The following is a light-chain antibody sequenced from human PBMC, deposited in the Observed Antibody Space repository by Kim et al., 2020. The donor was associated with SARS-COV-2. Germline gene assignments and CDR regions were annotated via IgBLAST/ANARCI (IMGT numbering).Light chain of an antibody. J-gene: IGKJ1*01. V-gene: IGKV3-15*01. CDR1: QSVGTN. Sequence: EMAVTQSPATLSVSPGERATLSCRASQSVGTNLAWYQQRPGQATRLLIYSASIRAIGIPARFSGSGSGTYFTLTISSLQSEDLAVYYCQQYDDWPPWTFGQGTKVEI. CDR2: SAS. CDR3: QQYDDWPPWT.